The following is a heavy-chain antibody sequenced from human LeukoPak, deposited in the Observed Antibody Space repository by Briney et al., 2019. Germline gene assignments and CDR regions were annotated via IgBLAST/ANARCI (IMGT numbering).Heavy chain of an antibody. CDR3: ANIYPYCSSTSCSTH. J-gene: IGHJ4*02. CDR2: ISGSGGST. V-gene: IGHV3-23*01. Sequence: PGGSLRLSCAASGFTFSSYAMSWVRQASGKGLEWVSAISGSGGSTYYADSVKGRFTISRDNSKNTLYLQMNSLRAEDTAVYYCANIYPYCSSTSCSTHWGQGTLVTVSS. D-gene: IGHD2-2*01. CDR1: GFTFSSYA.